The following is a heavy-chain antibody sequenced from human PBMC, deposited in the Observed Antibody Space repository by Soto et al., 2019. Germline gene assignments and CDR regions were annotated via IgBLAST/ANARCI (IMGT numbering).Heavy chain of an antibody. CDR3: AIVREIPWFDP. J-gene: IGHJ5*02. D-gene: IGHD3-10*01. CDR1: GGTFISYT. CDR2: IIPILGIA. Sequence: GASVKVSCKASGGTFISYTISWVRQAPGQGLEWMGRIIPILGIANYAQKFQGRVTITRDTSASTAYMELSSLRSEDTAVYYCAIVREIPWFDPWGQGTLVTVSS. V-gene: IGHV1-69*02.